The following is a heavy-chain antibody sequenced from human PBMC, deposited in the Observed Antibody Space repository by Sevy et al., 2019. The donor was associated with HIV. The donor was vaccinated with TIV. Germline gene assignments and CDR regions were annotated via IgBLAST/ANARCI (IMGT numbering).Heavy chain of an antibody. Sequence: GGSLRLSCAASGFTLNSYWMSWVRQAPGKGLEWVANIKQDGSVKYYVDSVKGRFTISRDNARNLVYLQTSSLTAEDTALYYCVRAIAADASLWGQGTLVTVSS. J-gene: IGHJ4*02. CDR1: GFTLNSYW. V-gene: IGHV3-7*01. D-gene: IGHD6-13*01. CDR2: IKQDGSVK. CDR3: VRAIAADASL.